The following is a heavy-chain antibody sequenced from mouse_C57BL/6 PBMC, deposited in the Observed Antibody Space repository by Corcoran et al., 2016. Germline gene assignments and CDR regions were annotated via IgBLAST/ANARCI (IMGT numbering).Heavy chain of an antibody. CDR2: INPNNGGT. CDR1: GYTFTDYY. Sequence: EVQLQQSGPELVKPGASVKISCKASGYTFTDYYMNWVKQSHGKSLEWIGDINPNNGGTSYNQKFKGKATLTVDKSSSTAYMELRSLTSEDSAVYYCAPPYGGAWFAYWGQGTLVTVSA. V-gene: IGHV1-26*01. D-gene: IGHD1-2*01. J-gene: IGHJ3*01. CDR3: APPYGGAWFAY.